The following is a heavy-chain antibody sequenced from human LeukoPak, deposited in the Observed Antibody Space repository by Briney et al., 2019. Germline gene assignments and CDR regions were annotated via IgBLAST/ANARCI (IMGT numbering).Heavy chain of an antibody. CDR1: GASFSGYY. Sequence: PSQTLSLTCAVYGASFSGYYWGWIRQPPGRWLEWIGEINHSASTNYNPSLKSRVTISVDTSKDQFSLKLSSVTAADTAVYDCARAWIQLDYWGQGTLVTVSS. V-gene: IGHV4-34*01. CDR3: ARAWIQLDY. D-gene: IGHD5-18*01. CDR2: INHSAST. J-gene: IGHJ4*02.